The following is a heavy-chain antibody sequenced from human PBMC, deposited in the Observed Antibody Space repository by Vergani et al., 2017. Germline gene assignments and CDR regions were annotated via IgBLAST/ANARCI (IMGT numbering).Heavy chain of an antibody. CDR1: GGSFSSGGYY. CDR3: ARAPDCSSTSCYSWDYYGMDV. Sequence: QVQLQQWGAGLLKPSETLSLTCAVYGGSFSSGGYYWSWIRQHPGKGLEWIGYIYYSRSTYYNPSLKSRVTISVDTSKNQFSLKLSSVTAADTAVYYCARAPDCSSTSCYSWDYYGMDVWGQGTTVTVSS. D-gene: IGHD2-2*01. CDR2: IYYSRST. J-gene: IGHJ6*02. V-gene: IGHV4-31*11.